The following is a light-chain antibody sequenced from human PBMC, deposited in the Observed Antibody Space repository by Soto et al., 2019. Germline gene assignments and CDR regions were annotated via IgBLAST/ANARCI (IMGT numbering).Light chain of an antibody. CDR2: DAS. J-gene: IGKJ4*01. V-gene: IGKV1-33*01. CDR1: QDISNY. Sequence: DIQIPQSPASLSSCLGDRVTITCQASQDISNYLNWYQQKPGKAPKLLIYDASNLETGVPSRFSGSGSGTDFTFTISSLQPEDIATYYCQQYDNLPLTFGGGTKVDIK. CDR3: QQYDNLPLT.